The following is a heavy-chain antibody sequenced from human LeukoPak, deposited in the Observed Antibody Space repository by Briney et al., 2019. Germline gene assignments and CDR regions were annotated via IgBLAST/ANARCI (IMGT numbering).Heavy chain of an antibody. V-gene: IGHV3-23*01. Sequence: PGGSLRLSCAASGFTFSNFAMSWVRQAPGKGLEWVSAISGSGDSTYYADSVKGRFTISRDNSKNTLYLQMNSLRAEDTAVYYCARNFMYSSGWWAFDYWGQGTLVTVSS. J-gene: IGHJ4*02. CDR1: GFTFSNFA. D-gene: IGHD6-19*01. CDR2: ISGSGDST. CDR3: ARNFMYSSGWWAFDY.